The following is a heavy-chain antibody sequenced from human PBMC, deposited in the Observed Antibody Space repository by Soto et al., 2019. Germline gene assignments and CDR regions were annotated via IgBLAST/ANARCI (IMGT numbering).Heavy chain of an antibody. J-gene: IGHJ6*02. CDR1: GFTVSGKY. D-gene: IGHD3-3*01. CDR2: IYSTGST. V-gene: IGHV3-53*01. Sequence: PGGSLRLSCAASGFTVSGKYMSWVRQAPGKGLEWVSVIYSTGSTYYADSVKGRFTISRDNSKNTLYLQMNSLRAEDAAVYYCSRQIFPYGMDVWGQGTTVTVSS. CDR3: SRQIFPYGMDV.